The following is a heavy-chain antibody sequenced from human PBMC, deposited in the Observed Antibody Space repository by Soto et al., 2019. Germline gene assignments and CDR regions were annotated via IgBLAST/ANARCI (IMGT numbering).Heavy chain of an antibody. CDR2: INHSGST. V-gene: IGHV4-34*09. J-gene: IGHJ4*02. CDR3: ASYVLRYFDWLRAPTPYFDY. CDR1: GGSFSGYY. Sequence: SETLSLTCAVYGGSFSGYYWSWIRQPPGKGLEWIGEINHSGSTYYNPSLKSRVTISVDTSKNQFSLKLSSVTAADTAVYYCASYVLRYFDWLRAPTPYFDYWGQGALVTVSS. D-gene: IGHD3-9*01.